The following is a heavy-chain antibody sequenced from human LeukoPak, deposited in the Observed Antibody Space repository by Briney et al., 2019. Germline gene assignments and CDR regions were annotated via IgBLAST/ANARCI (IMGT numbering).Heavy chain of an antibody. J-gene: IGHJ4*02. Sequence: ASVKVSCKASGYTFTRYYMHWVRQAPGQGLEWMGRINPNSGGTNYAQKFQGRVTMTRDTSISTAYMELSRLTSDDTAVYYCARGARGTWAWGDWGQGTLVTVSS. CDR1: GYTFTRYY. V-gene: IGHV1-2*06. CDR3: ARGARGTWAWGD. D-gene: IGHD3-10*01. CDR2: INPNSGGT.